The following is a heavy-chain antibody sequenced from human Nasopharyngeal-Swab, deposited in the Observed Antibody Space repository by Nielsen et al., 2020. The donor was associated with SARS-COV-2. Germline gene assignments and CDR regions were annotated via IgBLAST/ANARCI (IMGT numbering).Heavy chain of an antibody. CDR1: GDSINSYY. Sequence: SETLSLTCTVSGDSINSYYWNWIRQPPGKGLESIAYMHYSGRTNYNPSFKSRVTISVDMSKNQISLRLSSVTAADTAVYYCAQDHYGEFASPDYYYGMDVWGQGTTVTVSS. J-gene: IGHJ6*02. D-gene: IGHD4/OR15-4a*01. V-gene: IGHV4-59*01. CDR3: AQDHYGEFASPDYYYGMDV. CDR2: MHYSGRT.